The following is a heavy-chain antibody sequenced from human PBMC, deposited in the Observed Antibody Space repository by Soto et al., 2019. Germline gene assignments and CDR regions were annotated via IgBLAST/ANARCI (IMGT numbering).Heavy chain of an antibody. CDR3: AKDPSNYEYYFDY. D-gene: IGHD4-4*01. V-gene: IGHV3-43*01. J-gene: IGHJ4*02. CDR1: GFTFDDYT. CDR2: ISWDGYGT. Sequence: GGSLRLSCAASGFTFDDYTMHWVRQAPGKGLEWVSLISWDGYGTYYADSVGGRFTISRDNSKNSLYLQMNSLRTEDTALYYCAKDPSNYEYYFDYWGQGTLVTVSS.